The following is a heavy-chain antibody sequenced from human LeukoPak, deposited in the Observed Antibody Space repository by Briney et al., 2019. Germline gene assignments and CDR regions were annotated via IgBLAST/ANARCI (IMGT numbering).Heavy chain of an antibody. CDR1: GFTGSNNY. V-gene: IGHV3-53*01. D-gene: IGHD4-11*01. J-gene: IGHJ4*02. CDR2: IHSSGAT. Sequence: GGSLRLSCAASGFTGSNNYVSWVRQAPGMGLEWVSAIHSSGATCYADSVKGRFTISRDNSKNTLYLQMNSLRAEDTAVYYCAKDPYSNYEGYFDYWGQGTLVTVSS. CDR3: AKDPYSNYEGYFDY.